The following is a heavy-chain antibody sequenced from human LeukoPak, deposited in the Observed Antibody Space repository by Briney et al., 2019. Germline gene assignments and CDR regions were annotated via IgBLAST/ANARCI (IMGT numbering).Heavy chain of an antibody. CDR2: MNPNSGNT. V-gene: IGHV1-8*01. CDR1: GYTFTSYD. CDR3: VRAGGPRKWYFDY. J-gene: IGHJ4*02. D-gene: IGHD1-14*01. Sequence: GASVKVSCKASGYTFTSYDINWVRQATGQGLEWMGWMNPNSGNTGYAQKFQGRVTITADESTRITYMELTSLRSEDTAVYYCVRAGGPRKWYFDYWGQGTTVIVSS.